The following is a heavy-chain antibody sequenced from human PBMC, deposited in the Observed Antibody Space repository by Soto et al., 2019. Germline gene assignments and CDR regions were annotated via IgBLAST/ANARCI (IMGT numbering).Heavy chain of an antibody. V-gene: IGHV1-2*04. Sequence: ASVKVSCKASGYTFTGYYMHWVRQAPGQGLEWMGWINPNSGGTNYAQKFQGWVTMTRDTSISTAYMELSRLRSDDTAVYYCARDGDFWSGYYVFDYWSQGTLVTVSS. CDR2: INPNSGGT. D-gene: IGHD3-3*01. J-gene: IGHJ4*02. CDR1: GYTFTGYY. CDR3: ARDGDFWSGYYVFDY.